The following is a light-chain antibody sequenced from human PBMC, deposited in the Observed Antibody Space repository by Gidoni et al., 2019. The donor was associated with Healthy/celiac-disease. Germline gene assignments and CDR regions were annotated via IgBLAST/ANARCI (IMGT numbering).Light chain of an antibody. CDR1: SSDVGGYNY. V-gene: IGLV2-14*01. J-gene: IGLJ2*01. CDR3: SSYTSSSTL. Sequence: ALTQPASVSGSPGQSLTISCTGTSSDVGGYNYVSGYQQHPGKAPKLMIYDVSNRPSGVSNRFSGSKSGNTASLTISGLQAEDEADDYCSSYTSSSTLFGGGTKLTVL. CDR2: DVS.